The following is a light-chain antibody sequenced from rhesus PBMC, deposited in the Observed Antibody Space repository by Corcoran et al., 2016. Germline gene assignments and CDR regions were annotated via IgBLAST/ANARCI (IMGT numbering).Light chain of an antibody. Sequence: DIQMTQSPSSLSASVGDRVTITCRASQGISSYLNWYQQKPGKDPKLMIYYANSLESGVPSRFSGSGSGTEFTLTISSLQPEDFATYYCQQYNSLPLTFGGGTKVELK. CDR3: QQYNSLPLT. J-gene: IGKJ4*01. CDR2: YAN. V-gene: IGKV1-32*01. CDR1: QGISSY.